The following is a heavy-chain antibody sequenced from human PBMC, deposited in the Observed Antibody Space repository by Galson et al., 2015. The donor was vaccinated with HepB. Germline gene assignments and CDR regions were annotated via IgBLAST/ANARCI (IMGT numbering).Heavy chain of an antibody. J-gene: IGHJ1*01. V-gene: IGHV3-43D*03. CDR1: GFTFDDYA. Sequence: SLRLSCAASGFTFDDYAMHWVRQAPGKGLEWVSLISWDGGSTYYADSVKGRFTISRDNSKNSLYLQMNSLRAEDTALYYCAKGATDRYCSGGSCHEIYFQHWGQGTLVTVSS. D-gene: IGHD2-15*01. CDR3: AKGATDRYCSGGSCHEIYFQH. CDR2: ISWDGGST.